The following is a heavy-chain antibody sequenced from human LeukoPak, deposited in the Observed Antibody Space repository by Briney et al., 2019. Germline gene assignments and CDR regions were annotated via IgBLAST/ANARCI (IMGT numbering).Heavy chain of an antibody. D-gene: IGHD1-26*01. CDR1: GFTFSSYA. Sequence: GGSLRLSCAASGFTFSSYAMSWVRQAPGKGLEWVSAISGSGGSTYYADSVKGRFTISRDNSKNTLYLQMNNLRADDTAVYYCGRAAGSYRLDYWGQGTLVTVSS. V-gene: IGHV3-23*01. CDR2: ISGSGGST. J-gene: IGHJ4*02. CDR3: GRAAGSYRLDY.